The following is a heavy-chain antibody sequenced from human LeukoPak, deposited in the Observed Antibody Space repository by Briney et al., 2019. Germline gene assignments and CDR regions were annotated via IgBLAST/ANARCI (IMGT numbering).Heavy chain of an antibody. J-gene: IGHJ6*02. CDR2: INHSGST. V-gene: IGHV4-34*01. Sequence: SETLSLTCAVYGGSFSGYYWSWIRQPPGKGLEWIGEINHSGSTNYNPSLKSRVTISVDTSKNQFSLKPSSVTAADTAVYYCARDVSTDQGRRGYIFDYGMDVWGQGTTVTVSS. CDR1: GGSFSGYY. D-gene: IGHD5-18*01. CDR3: ARDVSTDQGRRGYIFDYGMDV.